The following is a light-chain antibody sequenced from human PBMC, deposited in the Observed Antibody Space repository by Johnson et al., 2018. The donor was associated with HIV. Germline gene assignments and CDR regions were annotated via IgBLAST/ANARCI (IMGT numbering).Light chain of an antibody. CDR1: SSNIGNNF. Sequence: VLTQPPSVSAAPGQKVTISCSGSSSNIGNNFVSWYQQLPGTAPKLLIYANNKRPSGIADRFSGSKSGTSATLGITGLQTGDEADYYCGTWDSSLSAYVFGTGTKVTVL. V-gene: IGLV1-51*02. CDR3: GTWDSSLSAYV. CDR2: ANN. J-gene: IGLJ1*01.